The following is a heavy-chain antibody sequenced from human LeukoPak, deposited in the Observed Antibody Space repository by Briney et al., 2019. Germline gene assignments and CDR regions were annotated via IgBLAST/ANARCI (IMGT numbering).Heavy chain of an antibody. Sequence: SETLSFTCTVSGGSISSGGYYWSWIRQHPGKGLEWIGYIYYSGSTYYNPSLKSRVTISVDTSKNQFSLKLSSVTAADTAVYYCATRQGFSPYGDDAFDIWGQGTMVTVSS. CDR2: IYYSGST. J-gene: IGHJ3*02. D-gene: IGHD4-17*01. V-gene: IGHV4-31*03. CDR1: GGSISSGGYY. CDR3: ATRQGFSPYGDDAFDI.